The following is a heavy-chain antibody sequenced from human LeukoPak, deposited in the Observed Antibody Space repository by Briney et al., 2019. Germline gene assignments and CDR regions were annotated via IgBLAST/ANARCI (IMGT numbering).Heavy chain of an antibody. CDR3: ARVRRFGELLFKPPHLLFDY. CDR2: INPNSGGT. D-gene: IGHD3-10*01. Sequence: ASVKVSCKASGYTFTGYYMHWVRQAPGQGLEWMGWINPNSGGTNYAQKFQGRVTMTRDTSISTAYMELSRLRSDDTAVYYCARVRRFGELLFKPPHLLFDYWGQGTLVTVSS. CDR1: GYTFTGYY. V-gene: IGHV1-2*02. J-gene: IGHJ4*02.